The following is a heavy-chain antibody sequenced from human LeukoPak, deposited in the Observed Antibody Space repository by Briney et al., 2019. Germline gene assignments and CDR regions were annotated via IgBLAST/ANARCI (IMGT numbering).Heavy chain of an antibody. D-gene: IGHD6-19*01. CDR3: ARGVGGWHFDY. V-gene: IGHV4-59*01. CDR1: GGSISSYY. CDR2: IYYSGST. J-gene: IGHJ4*02. Sequence: SETLSLTCTVSGGSISSYYWSWIRQPPGKGLEWIGYIYYSGSTNYNPSLKSRVTISVDTSKNQFSLKLSSVTAADTAVYYCARGVGGWHFDYWGQGTLVTVSS.